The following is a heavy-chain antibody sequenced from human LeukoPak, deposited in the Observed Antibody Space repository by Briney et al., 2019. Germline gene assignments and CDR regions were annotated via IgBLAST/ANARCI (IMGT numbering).Heavy chain of an antibody. V-gene: IGHV4-59*01. CDR3: AREDPQTTVPEGMDV. D-gene: IGHD4-17*01. CDR2: IYYSGTT. Sequence: SETLSLTCTVSGGSISYYYWSWIRQSPGKGLEWIGYIYYSGTTNYNLSLKSRVTISVDTSKNQFSLQLRSVTAADTAVYYCAREDPQTTVPEGMDVWGQGTTVTVSS. CDR1: GGSISYYY. J-gene: IGHJ6*02.